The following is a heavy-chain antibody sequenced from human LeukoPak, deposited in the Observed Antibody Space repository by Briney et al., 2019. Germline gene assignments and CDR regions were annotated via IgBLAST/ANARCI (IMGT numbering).Heavy chain of an antibody. CDR2: IYSGGST. D-gene: IGHD6-13*01. CDR3: ARGKYSSSWYDLDP. J-gene: IGHJ5*02. Sequence: GGSLRLSCAASGFTFSSYGMSWVRQAPGKGLEWVSVIYSGGSTYYADSVKGRFTISRDNSKNTLYLQMNSLRAEDTAVYYCARGKYSSSWYDLDPWGQGTLVTVSS. V-gene: IGHV3-53*01. CDR1: GFTFSSYG.